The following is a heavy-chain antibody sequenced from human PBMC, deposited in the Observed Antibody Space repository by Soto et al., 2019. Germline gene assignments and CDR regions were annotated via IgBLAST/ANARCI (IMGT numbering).Heavy chain of an antibody. CDR1: GYTFNTYG. CDR2: INPYNGNT. D-gene: IGHD4-17*01. V-gene: IGHV1-18*01. CDR3: ARGCIAVTTYLCS. J-gene: IGHJ4*02. Sequence: GASVKASCKASGYTFNTYGITWVRQAPGQGLEWMGWINPYNGNTKFAQKLQDRVTMTTATSTSTAYMELASLRSDDTAVYDCARGCIAVTTYLCSWGQGTLVSVSP.